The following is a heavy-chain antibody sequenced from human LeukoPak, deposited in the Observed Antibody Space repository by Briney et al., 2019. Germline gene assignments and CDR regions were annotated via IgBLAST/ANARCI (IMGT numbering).Heavy chain of an antibody. Sequence: PGGSLRLSCAASGFTFNKYAMHWVRQAPGKGLEWVAVISYDGTNKYDADSVKGRFTISRDNAKNSLYLQMNSLRAEDTAVYFCARVFVGENFDYWGQGTLVTVSS. D-gene: IGHD3-10*02. CDR1: GFTFNKYA. V-gene: IGHV3-30-3*01. CDR3: ARVFVGENFDY. J-gene: IGHJ4*02. CDR2: ISYDGTNK.